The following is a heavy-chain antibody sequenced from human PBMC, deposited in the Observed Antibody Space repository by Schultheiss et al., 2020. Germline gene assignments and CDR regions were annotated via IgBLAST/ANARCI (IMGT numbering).Heavy chain of an antibody. Sequence: SETLSLTCAVFGGSFSGYYWSWIRQPPGKGLEYIGSIYVTGATYYNPSLKSRVTMSVDTSQNQFSLHLNSVTATDTAVYYCTRRRAFNNYDFRHFFHYGLDVWGQGIAVTVSS. CDR2: IYVTGAT. CDR3: TRRRAFNNYDFRHFFHYGLDV. D-gene: IGHD3-3*01. J-gene: IGHJ6*02. CDR1: GGSFSGYY. V-gene: IGHV4-34*01.